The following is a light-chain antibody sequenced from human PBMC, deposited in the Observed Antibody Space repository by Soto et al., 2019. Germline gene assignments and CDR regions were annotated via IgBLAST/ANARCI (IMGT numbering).Light chain of an antibody. CDR2: GAS. CDR3: QHSYDTPA. J-gene: IGKJ4*01. CDR1: RSIYNY. Sequence: IQMTQSPSSLSASVGDRVTITCRASRSIYNYLHWYQQKPGKAPKLLVFGASPLYNGVPSRFRGRTSESGFTAYSLTNTSLHPEDFENYYGQHSYDTPAFGGGTTVQV. V-gene: IGKV1-39*01.